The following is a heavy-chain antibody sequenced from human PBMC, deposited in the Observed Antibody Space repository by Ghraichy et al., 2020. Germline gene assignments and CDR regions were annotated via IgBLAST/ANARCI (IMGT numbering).Heavy chain of an antibody. Sequence: GGSLRLSCAASGFSVSSNYMSWVRQAPGKGLEWVSVLYSGGNTYYADSVKGRFTISRDNSKNTLFLQMNSLRVEDTAVYYCARDRGRYCSSTNCYRGVAFDIWGQGTMVTVSS. CDR2: LYSGGNT. J-gene: IGHJ3*02. V-gene: IGHV3-53*01. D-gene: IGHD2-2*01. CDR1: GFSVSSNY. CDR3: ARDRGRYCSSTNCYRGVAFDI.